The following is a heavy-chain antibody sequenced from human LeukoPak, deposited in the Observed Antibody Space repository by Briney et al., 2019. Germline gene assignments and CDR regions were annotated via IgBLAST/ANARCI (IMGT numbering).Heavy chain of an antibody. J-gene: IGHJ4*02. D-gene: IGHD2-2*03. CDR3: VSGYCSSTTCYRGAY. Sequence: GGSLRLSCAASGFTFGSYWMHWVRQAPGKGLLWVSRISDDGSSANYADSVQGRFTISRDNAKNTVYLQMHSLRAEDTAVYYCVSGYCSSTTCYRGAYWGQGTLVTVSS. CDR1: GFTFGSYW. CDR2: ISDDGSSA. V-gene: IGHV3-74*01.